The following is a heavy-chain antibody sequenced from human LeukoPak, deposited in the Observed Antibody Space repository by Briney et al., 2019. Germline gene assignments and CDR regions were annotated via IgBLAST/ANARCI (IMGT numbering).Heavy chain of an antibody. CDR1: GGSISSYY. J-gene: IGHJ4*02. CDR2: IYASGSI. CDR3: ARLGDIRNFDY. V-gene: IGHV4-4*07. D-gene: IGHD5-12*01. Sequence: SETLSLTCTVSGGSISSYYWSWIRQPAGKGLEWIGRIYASGSINYNPSLKSRVTMSVDTSKNQFSLKLSSVTAADTAVYYCARLGDIRNFDYWGQGTLVTVSS.